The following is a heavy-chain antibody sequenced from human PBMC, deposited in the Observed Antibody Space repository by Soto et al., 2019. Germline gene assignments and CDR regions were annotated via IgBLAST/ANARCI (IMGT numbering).Heavy chain of an antibody. Sequence: QVQLQESGPGLVKPSETLSLTCTVSGGSVSGGSYYWSWIRQPPGKGLEWCGYIYYSGSTNNNPSLKSRVTISVDTSKNQFSLKLTSVTAADTAVYYCARGQYGLGAFDIWGQGTMVIVSS. CDR3: ARGQYGLGAFDI. J-gene: IGHJ3*02. V-gene: IGHV4-61*01. CDR1: GGSVSGGSYY. D-gene: IGHD3-10*01. CDR2: IYYSGST.